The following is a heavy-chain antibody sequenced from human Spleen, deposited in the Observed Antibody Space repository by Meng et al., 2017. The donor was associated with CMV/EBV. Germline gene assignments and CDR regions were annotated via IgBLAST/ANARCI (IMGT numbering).Heavy chain of an antibody. J-gene: IGHJ4*02. D-gene: IGHD3-9*01. CDR1: GGSISSGDYY. Sequence: HVHLQESGPGLVKPSQTLYLTRSVSGGSISSGDYYWSWIRPPPGKGLDWIGYIHFSGSAYYNPSLKSRVTISVDTSKNQFSLKVRSVTAADTAVYYCATSYDILTGNDYWGQGTLVTVSS. CDR3: ATSYDILTGNDY. CDR2: IHFSGSA. V-gene: IGHV4-30-4*08.